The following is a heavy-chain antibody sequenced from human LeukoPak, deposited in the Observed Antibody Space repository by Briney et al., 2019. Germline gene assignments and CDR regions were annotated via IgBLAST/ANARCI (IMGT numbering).Heavy chain of an antibody. Sequence: SETLSLTCTVSGGSISSGGYYWSWIRQHPGKGLEWIGYIYYTGSTNYNPSLKSRVTISVDTSKNQFSLKLSSVTAADTAVYYCARGGSRQISSSDFDYWGQGTLVTVSS. CDR3: ARGGSRQISSSDFDY. J-gene: IGHJ4*02. D-gene: IGHD6-6*01. CDR2: IYYTGST. CDR1: GGSISSGGYY. V-gene: IGHV4-61*08.